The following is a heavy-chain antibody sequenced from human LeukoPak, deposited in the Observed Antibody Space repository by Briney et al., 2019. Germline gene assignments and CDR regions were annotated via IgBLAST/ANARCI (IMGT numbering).Heavy chain of an antibody. Sequence: PRGSLRLSCAASGFTFSSYAMSWVRQAPGKGLEWVSAISGSGGSTYYADSVKGRFTISRDNSKNTLYLQMNSLRAEDTAVYYCAKVGLDYGGNYDAFDIWGQGTMVTVSS. CDR2: ISGSGGST. J-gene: IGHJ3*02. CDR3: AKVGLDYGGNYDAFDI. D-gene: IGHD4/OR15-4a*01. CDR1: GFTFSSYA. V-gene: IGHV3-23*01.